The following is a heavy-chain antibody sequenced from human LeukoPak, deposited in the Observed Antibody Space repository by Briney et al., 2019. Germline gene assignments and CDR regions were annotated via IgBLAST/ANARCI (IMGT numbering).Heavy chain of an antibody. CDR1: GGTFSSYA. CDR3: AITITGTTSRFGAFDI. CDR2: IIPIFGTA. D-gene: IGHD1-20*01. Sequence: SVKVSCKASGGTFSSYAINWVRQAPGQGLEWMGGIIPIFGTANYAQKFQGRVTITTDESTSTAYMELSSLRSEDTAVYYCAITITGTTSRFGAFDIWGQGTMVTVSS. J-gene: IGHJ3*02. V-gene: IGHV1-69*05.